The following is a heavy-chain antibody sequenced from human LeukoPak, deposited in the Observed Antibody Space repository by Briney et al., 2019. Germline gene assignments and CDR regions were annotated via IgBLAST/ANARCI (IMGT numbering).Heavy chain of an antibody. CDR2: INHSGST. Sequence: SETLSLTCAVYGGSFSGYYWSWIRQPPGKGLEWIGEINHSGSTNYNPSLKSRVTISVDTSKNQFSLWLSSVTAADTAVYYCVLSYDQNWLEPWGQGTLVTVFS. CDR3: VLSYDQNWLEP. J-gene: IGHJ5*02. CDR1: GGSFSGYY. V-gene: IGHV4-34*01. D-gene: IGHD3-3*01.